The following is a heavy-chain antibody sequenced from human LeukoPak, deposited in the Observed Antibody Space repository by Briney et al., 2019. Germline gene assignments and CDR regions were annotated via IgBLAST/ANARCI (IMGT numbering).Heavy chain of an antibody. Sequence: GGSLRLSCAASGFIVSNNYMSWVRQAPGKGLEWVSVIYSGGSTYYADSVKGRFPISRDNSKNTLYLQMNSLRAEDTAVYYCATAGGYSSGWYHFDYWGQGTLVTVSS. CDR3: ATAGGYSSGWYHFDY. V-gene: IGHV3-53*01. CDR1: GFIVSNNY. J-gene: IGHJ4*02. CDR2: IYSGGST. D-gene: IGHD6-19*01.